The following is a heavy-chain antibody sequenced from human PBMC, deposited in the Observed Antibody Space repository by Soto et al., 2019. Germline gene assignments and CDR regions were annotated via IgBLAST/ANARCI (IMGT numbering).Heavy chain of an antibody. CDR3: ARPNAYGDGGDYGMDV. CDR1: GYTFFSYD. J-gene: IGHJ6*02. V-gene: IGHV1-8*01. CDR2: MNPNSGNT. Sequence: ASVKVSCKASGYTFFSYDINWVRQATGQGFEWMGWMNPNSGNTGYAQKFQGRVTMTRDTSITTAYMELSSLRSEDTAVYYCARPNAYGDGGDYGMDVWGQGTTVTVSS. D-gene: IGHD4-17*01.